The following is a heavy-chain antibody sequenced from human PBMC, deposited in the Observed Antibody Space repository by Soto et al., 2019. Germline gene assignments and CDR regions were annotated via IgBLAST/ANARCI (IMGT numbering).Heavy chain of an antibody. V-gene: IGHV3-48*01. CDR2: ISSSSCNI. Sequence: LSCATSGFTFSDYSMNWVRQAPGKGLEWVSYISSSSCNIYYADSVKGRFTISRDNSKNTLSVQMSNLKSEDTAVYYCARDRLRLGELSLLGYFDYWGQGTLVTVSS. CDR1: GFTFSDYS. CDR3: ARDRLRLGELSLLGYFDY. D-gene: IGHD3-16*02. J-gene: IGHJ4*02.